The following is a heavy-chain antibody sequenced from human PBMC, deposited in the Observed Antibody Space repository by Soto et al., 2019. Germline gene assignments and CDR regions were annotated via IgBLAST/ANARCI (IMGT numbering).Heavy chain of an antibody. J-gene: IGHJ4*02. CDR2: ISWNSGTI. Sequence: EVQLVESGGGSVQPGRSLRLSCAASGFTFDDYPMHWVRQVPGKGLEWVSGISWNSGTIEYADSVKGRFTTFRDNAKNALYLEMESLRAEDTALDYCANVRDVVLWYGDFDYWGQGILVTVSS. CDR1: GFTFDDYP. D-gene: IGHD3-10*01. V-gene: IGHV3-9*01. CDR3: ANVRDVVLWYGDFDY.